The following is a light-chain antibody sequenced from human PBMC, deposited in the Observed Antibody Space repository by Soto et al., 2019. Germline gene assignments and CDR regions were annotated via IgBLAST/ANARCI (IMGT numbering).Light chain of an antibody. CDR3: QPFGISSYT. Sequence: EIVLTQSPGTLSLSPGERATLSCRASQSISSSYLAWYQHKPGQAPRLLIFGAPSRATDITDRFSGSGSGTDFTLTISRLEPEDVAVYYCQPFGISSYTFGHGTKLESK. V-gene: IGKV3-20*01. J-gene: IGKJ2*01. CDR1: QSISSSY. CDR2: GAP.